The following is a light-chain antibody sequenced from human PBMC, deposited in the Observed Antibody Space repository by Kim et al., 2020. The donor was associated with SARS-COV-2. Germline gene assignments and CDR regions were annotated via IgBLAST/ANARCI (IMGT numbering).Light chain of an antibody. J-gene: IGLJ2*01. V-gene: IGLV6-57*03. CDR1: SGSIDDNY. CDR2: EDD. Sequence: GKTVTISCTRSSGSIDDNYVQWYQQRPGGVPTTVIYEDDQRPSGVSDRFSGSIDNSSNSASLTSSGLRTEDEADYYCQSYNRDNVIFGGGTQLTVL. CDR3: QSYNRDNVI.